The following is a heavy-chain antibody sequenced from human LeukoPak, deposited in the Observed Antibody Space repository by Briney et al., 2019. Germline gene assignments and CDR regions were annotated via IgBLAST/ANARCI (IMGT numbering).Heavy chain of an antibody. CDR3: ATVANWGSRNYFDY. J-gene: IGHJ4*02. Sequence: ASVKISCKVSGYTFTDYYMHWVQQAPGKGLEWMGLVDPEDGETTYAEKFQGRVTITADTSTDTAYMELSSLRSEDTAVYYCATVANWGSRNYFDYWGQGTLVTVSS. CDR1: GYTFTDYY. CDR2: VDPEDGET. V-gene: IGHV1-69-2*01. D-gene: IGHD7-27*01.